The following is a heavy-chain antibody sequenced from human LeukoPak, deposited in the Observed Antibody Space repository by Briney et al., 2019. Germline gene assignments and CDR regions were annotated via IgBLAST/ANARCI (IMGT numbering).Heavy chain of an antibody. D-gene: IGHD6-19*01. V-gene: IGHV1-2*02. CDR3: ARDLGISGWYAPPLGYFDY. CDR1: GYTFTGYH. CDR2: INTKSGAT. J-gene: IGHJ4*02. Sequence: GASVKVSCKASGYTFTGYHIHWVRQAPGQGLEWLGWINTKSGATNYAQNFQGRVTMTRDTSMSTTYMELKRLRSDDTAVYYCARDLGISGWYAPPLGYFDYWGQGTLLTVSS.